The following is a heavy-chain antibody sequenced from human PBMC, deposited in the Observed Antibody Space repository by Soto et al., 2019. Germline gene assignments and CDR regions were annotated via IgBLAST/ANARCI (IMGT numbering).Heavy chain of an antibody. CDR2: INHSGLT. CDR3: ARQGFGQLHGLVDV. Sequence: QVQLQESGPGLVKPSETLSLTCSVSGGSITSHYCSWFRQPPGKGLEWIGYINHSGLTSYNPSLKSRVTMSVATSKNPFSLKVNSVTAADTALYYCARQGFGQLHGLVDVWGPGTTVTVSS. J-gene: IGHJ6*02. V-gene: IGHV4-59*08. CDR1: GGSITSHY. D-gene: IGHD3-10*01.